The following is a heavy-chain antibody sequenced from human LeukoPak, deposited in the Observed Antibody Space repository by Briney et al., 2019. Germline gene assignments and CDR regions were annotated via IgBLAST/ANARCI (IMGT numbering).Heavy chain of an antibody. CDR3: AREGMVRGVMVQYYYYGMDV. CDR1: GFTFSSYA. D-gene: IGHD3-10*01. V-gene: IGHV3-30-3*01. CDR2: ISYDGSNK. Sequence: GRSLRLSCAASGFTFSSYAMHWVRQAPGKGLEWVAVISYDGSNKYCADSVKGRFTISRDNSKNTLYLQMNSLRAEDTAVYYCAREGMVRGVMVQYYYYGMDVWGQGTTVTVSS. J-gene: IGHJ6*02.